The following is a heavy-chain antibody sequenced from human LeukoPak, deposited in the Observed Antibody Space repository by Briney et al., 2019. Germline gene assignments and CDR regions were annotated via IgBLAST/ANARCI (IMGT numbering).Heavy chain of an antibody. V-gene: IGHV3-30*04. J-gene: IGHJ6*03. CDR2: ISYDGSNK. CDR1: GFTFSSYA. D-gene: IGHD1-26*01. CDR3: ARDPYSGGYGDYYYYYMDL. Sequence: GGSLRLSCAASGFTFSSYAMHWVRQAPGKGLEWVAVISYDGSNKYYADSVKGRFTISRDNSKNTLYLQMNSLRAEDTAVYYCARDPYSGGYGDYYYYYMDLWGQGTTVTISS.